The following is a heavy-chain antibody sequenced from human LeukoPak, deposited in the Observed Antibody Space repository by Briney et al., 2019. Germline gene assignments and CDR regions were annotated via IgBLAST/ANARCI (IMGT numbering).Heavy chain of an antibody. J-gene: IGHJ4*02. V-gene: IGHV3-74*01. Sequence: GGSLRLSCAASGFTLSSYWMHWVRQVPGKGLVWISSINSHSNSTIYADSVKGRFTISRDNAKNTLFLQMNSLSVDDTAVYFFLRGREYISNYSPFDYWGQGSLVTVSS. CDR3: LRGREYISNYSPFDY. CDR2: INSHSNST. CDR1: GFTLSSYW. D-gene: IGHD4-11*01.